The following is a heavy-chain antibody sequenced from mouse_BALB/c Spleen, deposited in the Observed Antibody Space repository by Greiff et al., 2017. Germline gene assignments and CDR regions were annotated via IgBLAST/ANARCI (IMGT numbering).Heavy chain of an antibody. J-gene: IGHJ3*01. V-gene: IGHV5-17*02. CDR2: ISSGSSTI. Sequence: EVKLVESGGGLVKPGGSLKLSCAASGFTFSSFGLHWVRQAPEKGLEWVAYISSGSSTIYYADTVKGRFTISRDNPKNTLFLQMTSLRSEDTAMYYCARDGYYEFAYWGQGTLVTVSA. D-gene: IGHD2-3*01. CDR3: ARDGYYEFAY. CDR1: GFTFSSFG.